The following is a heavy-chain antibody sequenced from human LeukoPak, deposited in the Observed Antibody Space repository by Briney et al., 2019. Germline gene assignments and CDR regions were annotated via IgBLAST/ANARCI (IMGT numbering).Heavy chain of an antibody. Sequence: GSSVKVSCKASGGTFSSYAISWVRQAPGQGLERMGRIIPILGIANYAQKFQGRVTITADKSTSTAYMELSSLRSEDAAVYYCARGGSTYYYGSGSYALPFDYWGQGTLVTVSS. CDR1: GGTFSSYA. CDR3: ARGGSTYYYGSGSYALPFDY. CDR2: IIPILGIA. J-gene: IGHJ4*02. V-gene: IGHV1-69*04. D-gene: IGHD3-10*01.